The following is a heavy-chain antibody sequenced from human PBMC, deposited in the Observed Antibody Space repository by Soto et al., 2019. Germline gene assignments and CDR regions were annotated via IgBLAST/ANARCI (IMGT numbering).Heavy chain of an antibody. CDR2: INHSGIT. CDR1: GGSFSGYD. Sequence: SETLSLTCAVYGGSFSGYDCSWIRQPPWKGLEWIGEINHSGITNYNPSLKSRVTISVETSKNQFSLKLSSVTAADTAVYYCARGGAGRRAVAGMKNFDYSGQGTLVTVSS. J-gene: IGHJ4*02. D-gene: IGHD6-19*01. CDR3: ARGGAGRRAVAGMKNFDY. V-gene: IGHV4-34*01.